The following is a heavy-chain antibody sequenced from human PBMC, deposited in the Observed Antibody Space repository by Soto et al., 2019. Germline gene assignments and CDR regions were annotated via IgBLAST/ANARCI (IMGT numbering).Heavy chain of an antibody. J-gene: IGHJ4*02. D-gene: IGHD1-26*01. V-gene: IGHV3-23*01. CDR1: EITFSAYA. CDR3: AKRRGGTYLVDH. CDR2: ISANTLGT. Sequence: EVQLSESGGGVAQPGGSLRLSCAASEITFSAYAMGWVRQTPGKGLEWVSGISANTLGTYYADSVKGRFTVPSDNSNNIRYLQMNFLRAEDTALYYGAKRRGGTYLVDHWGQGTLVTVSS.